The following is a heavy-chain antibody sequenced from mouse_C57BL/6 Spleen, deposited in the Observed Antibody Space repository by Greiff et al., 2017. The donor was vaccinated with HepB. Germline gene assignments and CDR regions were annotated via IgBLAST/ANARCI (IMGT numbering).Heavy chain of an antibody. CDR3: ARSAGTRGFDY. J-gene: IGHJ2*01. Sequence: QVQLQQPGAELVMPGASVKLSCKASGYTFTSYWMHWVKQRPGQGLEWIGEIDPSDSYTNYNQKFKGKSTLTVDKSSSTAYMQLSSLTSEDSAVYYCARSAGTRGFDYWGQGTTLTVSS. V-gene: IGHV1-69*01. D-gene: IGHD4-1*01. CDR1: GYTFTSYW. CDR2: IDPSDSYT.